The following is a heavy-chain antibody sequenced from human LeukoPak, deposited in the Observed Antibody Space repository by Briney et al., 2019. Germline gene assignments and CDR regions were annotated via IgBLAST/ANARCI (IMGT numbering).Heavy chain of an antibody. CDR2: FDPEDGET. J-gene: IGHJ3*02. CDR3: ATPSGSYAGDAFDI. D-gene: IGHD1-26*01. Sequence: VASVKVSRKVSGYTLTELSMHWVRQAPGKGLEWMGGFDPEDGETIYPQKFQGRVTMTEDTSTDTAYMELSSLRSEDTAVYYCATPSGSYAGDAFDIWGQGTMVTVSS. V-gene: IGHV1-24*01. CDR1: GYTLTELS.